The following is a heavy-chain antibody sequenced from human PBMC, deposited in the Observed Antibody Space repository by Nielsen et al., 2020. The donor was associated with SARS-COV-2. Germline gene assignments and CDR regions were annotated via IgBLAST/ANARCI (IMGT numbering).Heavy chain of an antibody. CDR2: INPSGGST. CDR1: EDTFSDYY. J-gene: IGHJ4*02. Sequence: ASVKVSCKASEDTFSDYYLHWVRQAPGQGLEWMGIINPSGGSTSYAQKFQGRVTMTRDTSTSTVYMELSSLRSEDTAVYYCARNIAAAIDYWGQGTLVTVSS. V-gene: IGHV1-46*01. D-gene: IGHD6-13*01. CDR3: ARNIAAAIDY.